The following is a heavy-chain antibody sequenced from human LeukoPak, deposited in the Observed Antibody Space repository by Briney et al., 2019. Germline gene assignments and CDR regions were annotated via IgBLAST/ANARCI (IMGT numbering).Heavy chain of an antibody. J-gene: IGHJ4*02. D-gene: IGHD3-16*01. Sequence: SETLSLTCAVYGGSFSGYYWSWIRQPPGKGLEWIGEINHSGSTNYNPPLKSGVPISVDTSKNQFSLKLSSVSAADTAVYYCASQKLNILSWGYWGQGTLVSVSS. CDR2: INHSGST. CDR3: ASQKLNILSWGY. CDR1: GGSFSGYY. V-gene: IGHV4-34*09.